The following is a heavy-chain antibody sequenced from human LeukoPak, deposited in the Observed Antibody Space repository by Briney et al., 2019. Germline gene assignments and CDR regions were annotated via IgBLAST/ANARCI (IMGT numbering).Heavy chain of an antibody. V-gene: IGHV4-59*01. CDR3: ARAKRITMVQGVIGWFDP. J-gene: IGHJ5*02. D-gene: IGHD3-10*01. Sequence: SETLSLTCTVSGGSISSYYWSWIRQPPGKGLEWIGYIYYSGSTNYNPSLKSRVTISVDTSKNQFSLKLSSVTAADTAVYYCARAKRITMVQGVIGWFDPWGQGTLVTVSS. CDR2: IYYSGST. CDR1: GGSISSYY.